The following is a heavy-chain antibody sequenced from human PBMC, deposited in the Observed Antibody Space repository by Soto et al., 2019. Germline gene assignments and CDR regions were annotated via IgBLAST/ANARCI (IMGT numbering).Heavy chain of an antibody. CDR3: ARRGYDILTNYYYYYMDV. D-gene: IGHD3-9*01. CDR2: IYYSGST. CDR1: GGSISSYY. Sequence: PSETLSLTCTVSGGSISSYYWSWIRQPPGKGLEWIGYIYYSGSTNYNPSLKSRVTISVDTSKNQFSLKLSSVTAADTAVYYCARRGYDILTNYYYYYMDVWGKGTTVTVSS. V-gene: IGHV4-59*08. J-gene: IGHJ6*03.